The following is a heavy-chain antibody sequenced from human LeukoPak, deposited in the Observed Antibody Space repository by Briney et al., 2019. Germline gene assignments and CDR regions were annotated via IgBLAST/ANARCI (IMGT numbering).Heavy chain of an antibody. D-gene: IGHD2-8*01. V-gene: IGHV1-69*05. CDR2: IIPMFGTA. CDR1: GGTFSSYA. Sequence: SVNVSCKASGGTFSSYAISWVRQAPGQGLEWMGGIIPMFGTANYAQKFQGRVTITTDESTSTAYMELSSLRSEDTAVYYCASTPPGYCTNGVCYAYYFDYWGQGTLVTVSS. CDR3: ASTPPGYCTNGVCYAYYFDY. J-gene: IGHJ4*02.